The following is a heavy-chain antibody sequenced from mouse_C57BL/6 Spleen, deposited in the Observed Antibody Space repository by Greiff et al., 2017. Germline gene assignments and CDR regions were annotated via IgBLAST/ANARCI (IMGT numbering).Heavy chain of an antibody. J-gene: IGHJ3*01. CDR1: GYSITSGYY. D-gene: IGHD2-4*01. V-gene: IGHV3-6*01. CDR3: ASAGYDYEEAY. CDR2: ISYDGSN. Sequence: EVKLQESGPGLVKPSQSLSLTCSVTGYSITSGYYWNWIRQFPGNKLEWMGYISYDGSNNYNPSLKNRISITRDTSKNQFFLKLNSVTTEDTATYYCASAGYDYEEAYWGQGTLVTVSA.